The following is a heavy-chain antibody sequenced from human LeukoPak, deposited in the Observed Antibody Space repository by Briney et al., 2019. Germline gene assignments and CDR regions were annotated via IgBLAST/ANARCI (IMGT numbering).Heavy chain of an antibody. V-gene: IGHV3-66*01. Sequence: GGSLRLSCAASGFTVSSNYMSWVRQAPGKGLEWVSVIYSGGSTYYADSVKGRFTISRDNSKNTLYLEMNSLRAEDTAVYYCAKVDNYYDSSAYYSETYWGQGTLVTVSS. CDR3: AKVDNYYDSSAYYSETY. CDR2: IYSGGST. CDR1: GFTVSSNY. J-gene: IGHJ4*02. D-gene: IGHD3-22*01.